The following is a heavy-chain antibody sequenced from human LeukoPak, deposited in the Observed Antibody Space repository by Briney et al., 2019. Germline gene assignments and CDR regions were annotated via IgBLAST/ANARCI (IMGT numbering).Heavy chain of an antibody. Sequence: GASVKVSCKASGYTFTGYYMHWVRQAPGQGLEWMGWINPSGGSTTYTQKFQGRVTMTRDMSTSTVYMELSSLRSEDTAVYYCARAKGYDSSGYYELDYWGQGTLVTVSS. CDR3: ARAKGYDSSGYYELDY. J-gene: IGHJ4*02. CDR2: INPSGGST. CDR1: GYTFTGYY. D-gene: IGHD3-22*01. V-gene: IGHV1-46*01.